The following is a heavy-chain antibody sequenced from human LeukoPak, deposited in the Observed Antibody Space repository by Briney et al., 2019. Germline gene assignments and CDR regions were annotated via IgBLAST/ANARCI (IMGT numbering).Heavy chain of an antibody. CDR1: GGSISSSSYY. D-gene: IGHD3-10*01. CDR2: IYYSGST. CDR3: ARMYYYGSGSLDY. Sequence: PSETLSLTCTVSGGSISSSSYYWGWIHQPPGKGLEWIGSIYYSGSTYYNPSLKSRVTISVDTSKNQFSLKLSSVTAADTAVYYCARMYYYGSGSLDYWGQGTLVTVSS. V-gene: IGHV4-39*01. J-gene: IGHJ4*02.